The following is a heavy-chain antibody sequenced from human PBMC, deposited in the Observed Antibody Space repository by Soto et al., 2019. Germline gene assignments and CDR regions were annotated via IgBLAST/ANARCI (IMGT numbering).Heavy chain of an antibody. D-gene: IGHD6-13*01. CDR3: ARQQANQIAAAGNFDY. CDR2: IYYSGST. V-gene: IGHV4-31*03. Sequence: QVQLQESDPGLVKPSQTLSLTCTVSGGAISSGGYCWSWIRQHPGKGLEWIGYIYYSGSTYYNPSLKSRVTISVDTSKNQFSLKLSSVTAADTAVYYCARQQANQIAAAGNFDYWGQGTLVTVSS. CDR1: GGAISSGGYC. J-gene: IGHJ4*02.